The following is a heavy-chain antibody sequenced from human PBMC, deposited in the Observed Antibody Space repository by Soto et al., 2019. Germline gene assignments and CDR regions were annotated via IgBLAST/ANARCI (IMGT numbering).Heavy chain of an antibody. Sequence: PSETLSLTCTVSGGSISSGGYYWSWIRQHPGKGLEWIGYIYYSGSTYYNPSLKSRVTISVDTSKNQFSLKLSSVTAADTAVYYCARVYDILTGADYWGQGTLVTVS. D-gene: IGHD3-9*01. CDR1: GGSISSGGYY. CDR2: IYYSGST. V-gene: IGHV4-31*03. J-gene: IGHJ4*02. CDR3: ARVYDILTGADY.